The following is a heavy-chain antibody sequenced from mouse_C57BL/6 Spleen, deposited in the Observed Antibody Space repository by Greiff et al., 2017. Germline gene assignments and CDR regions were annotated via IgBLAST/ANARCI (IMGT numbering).Heavy chain of an antibody. V-gene: IGHV7-3*01. J-gene: IGHJ4*01. CDR3: ARPQLLRFYAMDY. CDR2: IRNKANGYTT. CDR1: GFTFTDYY. Sequence: EVQRVASGGGLVQPGGSLSLSCAASGFTFTDYYMSWVRQPPVKALEWLGFIRNKANGYTTEYSASVKGRFTSSRDNSQSNLYLQMNALRAEDSATYSCARPQLLRFYAMDYWGQGTSVTVSS. D-gene: IGHD1-1*01.